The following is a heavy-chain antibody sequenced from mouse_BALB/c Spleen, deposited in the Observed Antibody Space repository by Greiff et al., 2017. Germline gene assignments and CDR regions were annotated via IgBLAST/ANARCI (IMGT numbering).Heavy chain of an antibody. D-gene: IGHD2-1*01. CDR3: ARDGNPFDY. J-gene: IGHJ2*01. CDR2: IWAGGST. CDR1: GFSLTSYG. V-gene: IGHV2-9*02. Sequence: VKLMESGPGLVAPSQSLSITCTVSGFSLTSYGVHWVRQPPGKGLEWLGVIWAGGSTYYNSALMSRLSISKDNSKSQVFLKMNSLETDDTAMYYCARDGNPFDYWGKGTTLTVSS.